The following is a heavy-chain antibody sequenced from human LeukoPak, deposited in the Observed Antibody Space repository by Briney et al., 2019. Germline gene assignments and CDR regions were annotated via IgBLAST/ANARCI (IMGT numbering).Heavy chain of an antibody. V-gene: IGHV4-31*01. CDR3: ARGHYDFWSGYFDVFDI. CDR1: GDSISSGGYY. Sequence: PTETLSLTFTVSGDSISSGGYYWSWISQHPGKGLEWIGYIYYSGSTYYNPSLKSLVTISVDTSKNQFSLKLSSVTAADTAVYYCARGHYDFWSGYFDVFDIWGQGTMVTVSS. D-gene: IGHD3-3*01. CDR2: IYYSGST. J-gene: IGHJ3*02.